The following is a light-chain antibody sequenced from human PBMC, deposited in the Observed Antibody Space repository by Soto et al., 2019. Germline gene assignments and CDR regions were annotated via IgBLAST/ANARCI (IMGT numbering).Light chain of an antibody. J-gene: IGKJ1*01. Sequence: DIQMTQSPSSLSASVGDRVTITCRASQSISSYLAWYQQKPGKVPKLLIYAASTLQSGVPSRFRGSRSGTDFTLTISSLQPEDVATYYCQNYNSAPRTFGQGTKVDIK. V-gene: IGKV1-27*01. CDR3: QNYNSAPRT. CDR1: QSISSY. CDR2: AAS.